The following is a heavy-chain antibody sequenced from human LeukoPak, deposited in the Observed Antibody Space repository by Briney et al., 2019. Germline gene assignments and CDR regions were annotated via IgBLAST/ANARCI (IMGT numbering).Heavy chain of an antibody. CDR2: IHPNSGGT. Sequence: GASVKVSCKASGYTLTGHYMHWVRQAPGQGLEWMGWIHPNSGGTNYAQKFQGRVTMTRDTSISTAYMELSRLRSDDTAVYYCARIDWTAPDYWGQGTLVTVSS. CDR3: ARIDWTAPDY. D-gene: IGHD3/OR15-3a*01. V-gene: IGHV1-2*02. CDR1: GYTLTGHY. J-gene: IGHJ4*02.